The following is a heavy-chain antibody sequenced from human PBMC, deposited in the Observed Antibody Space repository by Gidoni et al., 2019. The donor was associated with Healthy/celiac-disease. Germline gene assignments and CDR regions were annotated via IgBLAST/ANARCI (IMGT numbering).Heavy chain of an antibody. CDR1: GFTFGDCA. D-gene: IGHD3-22*01. Sequence: EVQLVESGGGLVKPGRSLRLSCTASGFTFGDCASSWFRQAPGKGLEWVGFIRSKAYGGTTEYAASVKGRFTISRDDSKSIAYLQMNSLKTEDTAVYYCTRAKNYYDSSGYYFFDYWGQGTLVTVSS. J-gene: IGHJ4*02. V-gene: IGHV3-49*05. CDR2: IRSKAYGGTT. CDR3: TRAKNYYDSSGYYFFDY.